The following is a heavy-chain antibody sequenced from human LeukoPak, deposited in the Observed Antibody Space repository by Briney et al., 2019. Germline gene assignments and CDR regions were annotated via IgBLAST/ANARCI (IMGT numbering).Heavy chain of an antibody. CDR1: GGSISSFY. Sequence: SETLSLTCTVSGGSISSFYWSWIRQPPGKGLEWIGYIYYSGSTNYNPSLQSRVTISVDTSKNQFSLKLSSVTAADTAVYYCARDRQLLYLSAFDIWGQGTMVTVSS. V-gene: IGHV4-59*12. D-gene: IGHD2-2*02. CDR3: ARDRQLLYLSAFDI. J-gene: IGHJ3*02. CDR2: IYYSGST.